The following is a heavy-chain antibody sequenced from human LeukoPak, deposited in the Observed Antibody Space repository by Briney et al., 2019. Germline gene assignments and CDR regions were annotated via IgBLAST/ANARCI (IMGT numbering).Heavy chain of an antibody. V-gene: IGHV5-51*01. CDR2: IYPGDSDT. Sequence: GESLKIACKGSGYSFTSYWIGWVRQMPGKGLEWMGVIYPGDSDTRYSPSFQGQVTIPADKSISTAYLQWSSLKASDTAMYYCARLLIPQLGPFDPWGQGTLVTVSS. CDR3: ARLLIPQLGPFDP. CDR1: GYSFTSYW. D-gene: IGHD2-21*01. J-gene: IGHJ5*02.